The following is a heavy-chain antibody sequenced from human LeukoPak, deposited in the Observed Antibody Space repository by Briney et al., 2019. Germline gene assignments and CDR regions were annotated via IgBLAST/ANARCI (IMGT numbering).Heavy chain of an antibody. Sequence: SETLSLTCAVSSYSISSGYYWGWIRQPPGKGLEWIGSIYHSGSTYYNPSLKSRVTISVDTSKNQFSLKLSSVTAADTAVYYCARNLVRSSLDYWGQGTLVTVSS. CDR1: SYSISSGYY. CDR3: ARNLVRSSLDY. D-gene: IGHD6-13*01. CDR2: IYHSGST. J-gene: IGHJ4*02. V-gene: IGHV4-38-2*01.